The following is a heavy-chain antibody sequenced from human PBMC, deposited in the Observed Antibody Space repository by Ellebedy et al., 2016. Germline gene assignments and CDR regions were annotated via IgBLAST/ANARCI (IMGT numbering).Heavy chain of an antibody. V-gene: IGHV4-31*03. CDR2: IYYSGST. CDR3: ARVRYSSHRTLDY. D-gene: IGHD6-13*01. J-gene: IGHJ4*02. Sequence: LRLSXTVSGGSISSGGYYWSWIRQHPGKGLEWIGYIYYSGSTYYNPSLKSRVTISVDTSKNQFSLKLSSVTAADTAVYYCARVRYSSHRTLDYWGQGTLVTVSS. CDR1: GGSISSGGYY.